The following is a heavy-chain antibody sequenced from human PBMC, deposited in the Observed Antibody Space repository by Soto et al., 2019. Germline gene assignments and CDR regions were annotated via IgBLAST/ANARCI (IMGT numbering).Heavy chain of an antibody. CDR2: VFSSGNT. Sequence: QVQLQESGPGLVRPSETLSLTCTVSGDSIRTYYWTWIRLPAGKGLEWIGRVFSSGNTNYNPSLKSRITMSADTSRNQISLTLTSVTAADTAVYYCARTYDSSGYWYYFDHWGQGARVTVSS. J-gene: IGHJ4*02. CDR3: ARTYDSSGYWYYFDH. V-gene: IGHV4-4*07. CDR1: GDSIRTYY. D-gene: IGHD3-22*01.